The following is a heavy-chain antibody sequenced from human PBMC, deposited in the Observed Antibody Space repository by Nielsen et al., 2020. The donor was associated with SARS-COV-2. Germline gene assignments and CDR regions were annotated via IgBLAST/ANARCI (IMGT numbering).Heavy chain of an antibody. Sequence: GESLKISCAASGFTFSSYGMHWVRQAPGKGLEWVAVISYDGSNKYYADSVKGRFTISRDNSKNTLYLQMNSLRAEDTAVYYCARVGYCSSTSCYAFGYWGQGTLVTVFS. V-gene: IGHV3-30*03. CDR2: ISYDGSNK. CDR1: GFTFSSYG. D-gene: IGHD2-2*01. CDR3: ARVGYCSSTSCYAFGY. J-gene: IGHJ4*02.